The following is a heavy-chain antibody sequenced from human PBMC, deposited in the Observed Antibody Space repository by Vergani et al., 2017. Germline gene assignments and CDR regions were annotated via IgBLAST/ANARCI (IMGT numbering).Heavy chain of an antibody. J-gene: IGHJ6*02. CDR3: ARVGGYCSGGSCYRYYYYGMDV. Sequence: QVQLQESGPGLVKPSQTLSLTCTVSGGSISSGSYYWSWIRQPPGKGLEWIGYIYYSGSTNYNPSLKSRVTISVDTSKNQFSLKLSSVTAADTAVYYCARVGGYCSGGSCYRYYYYGMDVWGQGTTVTVSS. CDR2: IYYSGST. D-gene: IGHD2-15*01. V-gene: IGHV4-61*01. CDR1: GGSISSGSYY.